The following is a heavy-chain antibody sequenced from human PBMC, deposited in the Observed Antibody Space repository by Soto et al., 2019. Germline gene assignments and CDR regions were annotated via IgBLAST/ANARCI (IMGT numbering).Heavy chain of an antibody. CDR3: VRVLDSSWYADL. CDR2: IFYTGVT. V-gene: IGHV4-61*03. CDR1: GGSVSNASFY. J-gene: IGHJ2*01. Sequence: QVQLQESGPGLVKPSETLSLTCSVSGGSVSNASFYWTWIRQAPGTGLEYIGYIFYTGVTNYNRTLSCRATMSLDTSKNLFSLKLNSMTAADTAVYYCVRVLDSSWYADLWGRGTLVPVSS. D-gene: IGHD3-22*01.